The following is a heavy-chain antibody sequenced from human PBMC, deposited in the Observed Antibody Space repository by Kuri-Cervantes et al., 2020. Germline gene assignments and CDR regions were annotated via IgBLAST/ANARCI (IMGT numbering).Heavy chain of an antibody. J-gene: IGHJ4*02. V-gene: IGHV4-61*05. CDR2: MFHSGTT. D-gene: IGHD6-6*01. CDR1: GGSISSSSYY. Sequence: SETLSLTCTVSGGSISSSSYYWGWIRQPPGKGLEWIGYMFHSGTTNYNPSLKSRLTMSIDTSKNQFSLTLRSVTAADTAIYYCARHGSSSSFPLDSWGQGTLVTVSS. CDR3: ARHGSSSSFPLDS.